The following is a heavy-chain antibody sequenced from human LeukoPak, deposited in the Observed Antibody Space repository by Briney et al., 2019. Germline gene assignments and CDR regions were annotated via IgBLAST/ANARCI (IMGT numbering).Heavy chain of an antibody. CDR2: ISSSSSYI. Sequence: GGSLRLSCAASGFTFSSYAMSWVRQAPGKGLEWVSSISSSSSYIYYADSVKGRFTISRDNAKNSLYLQMNSLRAEDTAVYYCARDSGSSFPDYWGQGTLVTVSS. V-gene: IGHV3-21*01. CDR3: ARDSGSSFPDY. CDR1: GFTFSSYA. J-gene: IGHJ4*02. D-gene: IGHD6-6*01.